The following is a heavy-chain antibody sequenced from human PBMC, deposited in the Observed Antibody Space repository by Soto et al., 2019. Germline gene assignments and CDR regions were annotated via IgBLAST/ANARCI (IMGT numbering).Heavy chain of an antibody. Sequence: QLQLQESGSGLVKPSQTLSLTCAVSGGSISSGGYSWSWIRQPPAKGLEWIGYIYHSGSTYYNPSLKSRVTISVDRSKNQFSLKLSSVTAADTAVYSCASKSYYGGMDVWGQGTTVTVSS. J-gene: IGHJ6*02. V-gene: IGHV4-30-2*01. D-gene: IGHD3-10*01. CDR1: GGSISSGGYS. CDR3: ASKSYYGGMDV. CDR2: IYHSGST.